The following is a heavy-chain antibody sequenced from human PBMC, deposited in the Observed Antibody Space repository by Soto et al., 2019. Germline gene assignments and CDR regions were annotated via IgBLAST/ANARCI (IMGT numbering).Heavy chain of an antibody. CDR1: GYSLSGYY. Sequence: ASVKVSCKASGYSLSGYYLHWVRQAPGQGPEWMGWINPNSGGTKYVQKFQGRVTMTRDTSISTVYLELSRLRSDDTAVYYCAGGWGIAAPGPNWLDPWGQGTLVTVSS. V-gene: IGHV1-2*02. D-gene: IGHD6-13*01. CDR3: AGGWGIAAPGPNWLDP. CDR2: INPNSGGT. J-gene: IGHJ5*02.